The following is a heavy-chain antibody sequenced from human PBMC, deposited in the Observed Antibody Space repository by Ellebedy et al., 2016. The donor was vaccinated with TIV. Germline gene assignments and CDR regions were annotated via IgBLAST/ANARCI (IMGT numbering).Heavy chain of an antibody. Sequence: GESLKISCAATGFSVSSSYMSWVRQTPGKGLEWVSVIYSGGSTIDADSVKGRFTLSRDNSKNMLFLQMNSLRVEDTAVYYCARGTMVATGSSWGQGTLVTVSS. J-gene: IGHJ5*02. CDR2: IYSGGST. CDR3: ARGTMVATGSS. D-gene: IGHD5-12*01. CDR1: GFSVSSSY. V-gene: IGHV3-66*01.